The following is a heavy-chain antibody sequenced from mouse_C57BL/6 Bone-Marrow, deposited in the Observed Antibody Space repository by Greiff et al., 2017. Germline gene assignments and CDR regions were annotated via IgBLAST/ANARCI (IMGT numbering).Heavy chain of an antibody. CDR3: ARQYDGAYWYFDV. CDR2: ISNLAYSI. D-gene: IGHD1-1*01. V-gene: IGHV5-15*04. J-gene: IGHJ1*03. CDR1: GFTFSDYG. Sequence: EVQLVESGGGLVQPGGSLKLSCAASGFTFSDYGMAWVRQAPRKGPEWVAFISNLAYSIYYAEPVTGRFPISRVNAKNTLYLEMSSLRSEDTAVYYCARQYDGAYWYFDVWGTGTTVTVSS.